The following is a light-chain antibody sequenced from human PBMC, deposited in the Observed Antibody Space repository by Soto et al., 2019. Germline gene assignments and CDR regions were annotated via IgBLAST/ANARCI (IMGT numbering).Light chain of an antibody. Sequence: IVLTQSPATLSLSPGERATLSCRASQSLSRFLAWYQQKPGQAPRLLIYDASNRATGVPARFSGIGSGTDFTLTISSIEPEDFAVYYCQQRTNRLTFGGGTKVDIK. CDR2: DAS. CDR3: QQRTNRLT. CDR1: QSLSRF. V-gene: IGKV3-11*01. J-gene: IGKJ4*01.